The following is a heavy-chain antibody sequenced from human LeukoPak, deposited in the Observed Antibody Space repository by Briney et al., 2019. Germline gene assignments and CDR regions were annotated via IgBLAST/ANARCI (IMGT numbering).Heavy chain of an antibody. J-gene: IGHJ5*02. CDR2: ISAYNGQT. D-gene: IGHD1-26*01. CDR3: ARCGGSYYVHRWFDP. Sequence: ASVKVSCKASVYTLTTYGISWVRQAPGQGLEWMGWISAYNGQTNHTHNLQGRVSMTIDTSTSTAYMELRSLRSDDTAVYYCARCGGSYYVHRWFDPWGQGTLVTVSS. V-gene: IGHV1-18*01. CDR1: VYTLTTYG.